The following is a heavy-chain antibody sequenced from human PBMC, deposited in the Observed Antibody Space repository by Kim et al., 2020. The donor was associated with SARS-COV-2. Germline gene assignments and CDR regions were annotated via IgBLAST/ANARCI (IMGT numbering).Heavy chain of an antibody. V-gene: IGHV4-59*01. CDR1: GGTISSYY. D-gene: IGHD6-13*01. Sequence: SETLSLTCTVSGGTISSYYWNWIRQPPGKGLEWIGYIYYRGSTNYNPALKSRVTISVDTTKNQFSLKLSSVTAADTAALYCAGENPWAHLPGMAAAVW. CDR2: IYYRGST. J-gene: IGHJ6*01. CDR3: AGENPWAHLPGMAAAV.